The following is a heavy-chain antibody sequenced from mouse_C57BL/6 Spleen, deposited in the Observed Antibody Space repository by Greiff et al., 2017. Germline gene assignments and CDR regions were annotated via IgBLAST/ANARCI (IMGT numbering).Heavy chain of an antibody. CDR1: GYTFTSYW. V-gene: IGHV1-53*01. J-gene: IGHJ4*01. CDR3: SYDGYLIYAMDY. D-gene: IGHD2-3*01. Sequence: QVQLQQPGTELVKPGASVKLSCKASGYTFTSYWMHWVKQRPGQGLEWIGNINPSNGGTKYNEKFKSKATLTVDKSSSTAYMQLSSLTSEDSAVYYCSYDGYLIYAMDYWGQGTSVTVSS. CDR2: INPSNGGT.